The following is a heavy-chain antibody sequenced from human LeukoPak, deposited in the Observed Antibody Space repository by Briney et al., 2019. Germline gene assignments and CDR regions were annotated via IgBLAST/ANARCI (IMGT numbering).Heavy chain of an antibody. D-gene: IGHD3-22*01. V-gene: IGHV3-30*02. J-gene: IGHJ6*04. CDR1: GFTYSHNG. CDR2: IQYDGNTI. CDR3: ARDSYGSGYYMDV. Sequence: GGSLRLSCVASGFTYSHNGMHWVRQAPGKGLEWVAFIQYDGNTIFYADSVKGRFTISRDNSKNTLYLQMNSLRPEDTAVYYCARDSYGSGYYMDVWGKGTTVTVSS.